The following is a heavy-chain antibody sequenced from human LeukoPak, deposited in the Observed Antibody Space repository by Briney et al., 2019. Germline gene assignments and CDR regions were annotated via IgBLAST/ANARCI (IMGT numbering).Heavy chain of an antibody. V-gene: IGHV4-34*01. CDR1: GGSFSGYY. CDR3: ARGKGLLWFREFTFDY. J-gene: IGHJ4*02. Sequence: SETLSLTCAVYGGSFSGYYWSWIRQPPGKGLEWIGEINHSGSTNYNPSLKSRVTISVGTSKNQFSLKLSSVTAADTAVYYCARGKGLLWFREFTFDYWGQGTLVTVSS. D-gene: IGHD3-10*01. CDR2: INHSGST.